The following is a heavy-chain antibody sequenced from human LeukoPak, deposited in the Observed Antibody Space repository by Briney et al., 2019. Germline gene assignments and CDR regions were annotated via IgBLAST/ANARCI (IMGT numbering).Heavy chain of an antibody. CDR1: GFTFSSYA. D-gene: IGHD2-21*01. CDR2: ISGSGGST. Sequence: GGSLRLSCAAPGFTFSSYAMSWVRQAPGKGLEWVSVISGSGGSTSYADSVKGRFTISRDNSKNTLYLQMNSLRVEDTAVYYCAKDRAPVRSAYFDYWGQGTLVIVSS. CDR3: AKDRAPVRSAYFDY. V-gene: IGHV3-23*01. J-gene: IGHJ4*02.